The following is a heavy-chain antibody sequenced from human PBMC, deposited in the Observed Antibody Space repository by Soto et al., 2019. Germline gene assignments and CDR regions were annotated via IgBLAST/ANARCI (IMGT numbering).Heavy chain of an antibody. J-gene: IGHJ5*02. CDR3: ARQVVEVVETTSLWFDP. CDR2: MNTHSNVT. D-gene: IGHD2-15*01. CDR1: GYTFTSYD. V-gene: IGHV1-8*01. Sequence: GASVKVSCKASGYTFTSYDIHWVRQATGQVLEWMGWMNTHSNVTDCAQKFQGRVTLTWNTSISTAYMELSSLKFDDTAVYYCARQVVEVVETTSLWFDPWGLGTLVTVSS.